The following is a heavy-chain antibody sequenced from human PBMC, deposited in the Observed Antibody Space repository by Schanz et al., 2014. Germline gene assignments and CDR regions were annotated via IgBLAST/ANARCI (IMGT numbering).Heavy chain of an antibody. V-gene: IGHV4-30-4*07. CDR2: IFFRGST. CDR1: GGSISSGGYS. J-gene: IGHJ6*02. Sequence: QVQLQESGPGLVKPSQTLSLTCAVSGGSISSGGYSWSWIRQPPGKGLEWIGYIFFRGSTYYNPSLKSRVTISIDTPKTQFPLRLPSVTAADTAVYYCYGMDVWGQGTTVTVSS. CDR3: YGMDV.